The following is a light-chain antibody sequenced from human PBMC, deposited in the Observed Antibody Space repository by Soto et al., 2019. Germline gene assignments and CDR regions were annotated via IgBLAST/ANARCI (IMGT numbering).Light chain of an antibody. CDR3: QEYSKWTLFI. V-gene: IGKV3-15*01. CDR1: QSVSRN. J-gene: IGKJ3*01. Sequence: EIVVTQSPGILSVSPGERATLSCRASQSVSRNLAWYQQKPGQAPTLLIYGASTRATGIPARFTGSGSGTEFTLTISSLQSEDFAVYYCQEYSKWTLFIFGPGTKVDIK. CDR2: GAS.